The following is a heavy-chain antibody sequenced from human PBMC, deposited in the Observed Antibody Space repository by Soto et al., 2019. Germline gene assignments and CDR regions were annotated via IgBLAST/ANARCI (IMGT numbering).Heavy chain of an antibody. CDR2: IVPLFRSA. CDR3: ARDPKGHTDPRSFDI. Sequence: QVQLVQSGAEVRKPGASVRVSCKASGGTFSTVTINWVRQAPGQGLEWMGGIVPLFRSANYAEKFQGRVTITAEESTSTAYMELSSLRSEDTAMYYCARDPKGHTDPRSFDIWGQGTLVTVSS. J-gene: IGHJ3*02. V-gene: IGHV1-69*01. D-gene: IGHD4-17*01. CDR1: GGTFSTVT.